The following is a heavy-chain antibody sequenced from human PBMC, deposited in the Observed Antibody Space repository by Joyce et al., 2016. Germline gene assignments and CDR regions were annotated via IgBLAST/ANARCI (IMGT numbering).Heavy chain of an antibody. Sequence: VQLVQSGPEVKKPGSSVRVSCKASGGNFRSNVISWVRQAPGQGLEWMGDISPMFGRENYEQKFYGRVTIAADESTNTTYMEPPSLTSADTAVYYCARNALYSNSSDYFDYWGQGTLVTVSS. CDR2: ISPMFGRE. CDR1: GGNFRSNV. J-gene: IGHJ4*02. CDR3: ARNALYSNSSDYFDY. D-gene: IGHD6-6*01. V-gene: IGHV1-69*01.